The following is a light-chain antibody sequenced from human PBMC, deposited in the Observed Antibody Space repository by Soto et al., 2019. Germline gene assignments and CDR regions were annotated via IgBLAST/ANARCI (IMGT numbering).Light chain of an antibody. CDR2: RVS. CDR1: LPVSSN. Sequence: EIVMTQSPATLSVSPGESATLSCRASLPVSSNLAWYRQIPGQAPTLLIYRVSTRATDIPARFSGSGSGTEFTLTISSLQSEDFAVYYCQQYNNWPCTFGPGTKLEIK. V-gene: IGKV3-15*01. CDR3: QQYNNWPCT. J-gene: IGKJ2*02.